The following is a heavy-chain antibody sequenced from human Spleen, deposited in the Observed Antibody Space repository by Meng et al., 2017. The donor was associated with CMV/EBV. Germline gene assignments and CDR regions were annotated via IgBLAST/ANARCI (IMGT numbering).Heavy chain of an antibody. V-gene: IGHV3-30-3*01. CDR1: GFTFSSYA. Sequence: GESLKISCAASGFTFSSYAMHWVRQAPGKGLEWVAVISYDGSNKYYADSVKGRFTISRDNSKNTLYLQMNSLRAEDTAVYYCARGHHDYSNDFDYWGQGTLVTVSS. D-gene: IGHD4-11*01. CDR2: ISYDGSNK. CDR3: ARGHHDYSNDFDY. J-gene: IGHJ4*02.